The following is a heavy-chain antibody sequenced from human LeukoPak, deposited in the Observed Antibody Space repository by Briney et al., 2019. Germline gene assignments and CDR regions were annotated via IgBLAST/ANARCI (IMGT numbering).Heavy chain of an antibody. Sequence: GGSLRLSCVASAFTFSTYSMNWVRQAPGKGLGWVSYISSTSSYIYYADSVRGRFTISRDNAKNSLFLQMNSLRAEDTAVYYCVRMTTWGYFDYWGQGTLVTVSS. D-gene: IGHD3-16*01. J-gene: IGHJ4*02. CDR1: AFTFSTYS. CDR2: ISSTSSYI. CDR3: VRMTTWGYFDY. V-gene: IGHV3-21*01.